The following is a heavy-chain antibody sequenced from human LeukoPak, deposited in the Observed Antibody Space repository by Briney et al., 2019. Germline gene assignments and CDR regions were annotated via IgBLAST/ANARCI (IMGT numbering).Heavy chain of an antibody. CDR1: GNYW. J-gene: IGHJ3*02. CDR3: ARVSFVTDAFDI. D-gene: IGHD2-15*01. V-gene: IGHV3-7*01. CDR2: IKQDGSEK. Sequence: GGSLRLSCAASGNYWMSWVRQAPGKGLEWVANIKQDGSEKYYVDSVKGRFTISRDNAKNSLYLQMNSLRAEDTAVYYCARVSFVTDAFDIWGQGTMVTVSS.